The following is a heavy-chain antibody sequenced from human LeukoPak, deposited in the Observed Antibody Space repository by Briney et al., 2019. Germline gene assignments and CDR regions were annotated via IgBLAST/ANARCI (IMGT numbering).Heavy chain of an antibody. V-gene: IGHV3-74*01. J-gene: IGHJ4*02. Sequence: PGGSLRLSCAVSGFTLNNSWMHWVRQAPGKGLVWVSRIDPDGNTDYADSVKGRFTISRDNAKNTLYLQMNSLRAEDTAVYRCARDVRGPHDFWGQGTLVTVSS. CDR3: ARDVRGPHDF. D-gene: IGHD2/OR15-2a*01. CDR1: GFTLNNSW. CDR2: IDPDGNT.